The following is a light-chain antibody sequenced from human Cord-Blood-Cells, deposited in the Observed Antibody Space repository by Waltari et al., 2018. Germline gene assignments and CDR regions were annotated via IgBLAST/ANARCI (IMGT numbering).Light chain of an antibody. CDR2: EVS. Sequence: QSALTQPPSASGSPGQSVTITCTGTSSDVGGYHYVSWYQHHPGKAPKLMIYEVSKRPSGVPDRFSGSKSGNTASLTVSGLQAEDEADYYCSSYAGSNNFGVFGGGTKLTVL. J-gene: IGLJ3*02. CDR1: SSDVGGYHY. CDR3: SSYAGSNNFGV. V-gene: IGLV2-8*01.